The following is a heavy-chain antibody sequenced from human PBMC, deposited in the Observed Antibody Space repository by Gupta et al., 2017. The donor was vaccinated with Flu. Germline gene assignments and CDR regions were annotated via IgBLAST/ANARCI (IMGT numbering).Heavy chain of an antibody. CDR2: IYYSGTT. Sequence: QVQLQESGPGLVKPSETLSLTCTVSGGSISSYYWAWIRQPPGKGLEWIGHIYYSGTTNYSPSLKSRVTISVDTSKNQFSLNLSSVTAADTAVYFCARLSELGTRAVWYFDYWGLEPWSPSPQ. V-gene: IGHV4-59*08. J-gene: IGHJ4*01. D-gene: IGHD7-27*01. CDR1: GGSISSYY. CDR3: ARLSELGTRAVWYFDY.